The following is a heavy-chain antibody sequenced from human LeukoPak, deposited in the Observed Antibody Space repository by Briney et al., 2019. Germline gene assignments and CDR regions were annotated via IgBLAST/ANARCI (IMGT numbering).Heavy chain of an antibody. V-gene: IGHV1-24*01. CDR1: GYTLTELS. Sequence: AASVKVSCKVSGYTLTELSMHWVRQAPGKGLEWMGGFDPEDGETIYAQKFQGRVTMTEDTSTDTAYMELSSLRSEDTAVYYCARNPYSSGWMDYWGQGTLVTVSS. D-gene: IGHD6-19*01. CDR2: FDPEDGET. CDR3: ARNPYSSGWMDY. J-gene: IGHJ4*02.